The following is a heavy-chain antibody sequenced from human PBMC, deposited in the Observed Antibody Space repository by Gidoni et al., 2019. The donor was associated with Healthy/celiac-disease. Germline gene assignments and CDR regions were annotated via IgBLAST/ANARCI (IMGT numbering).Heavy chain of an antibody. J-gene: IGHJ3*02. CDR1: GFTFSSYA. V-gene: IGHV3-23*01. Sequence: EVQLLESGGGLVQPGGSLRLSCAASGFTFSSYAMSWVRQAPGKGLEWVSAISGSGGSTYYADSVKGRFTISRDNSKNTLYLQMNSLRAEDTAVYYCAKDWASTYYYDSSGSDAFDIWGQGTMVTVSS. D-gene: IGHD3-22*01. CDR3: AKDWASTYYYDSSGSDAFDI. CDR2: ISGSGGST.